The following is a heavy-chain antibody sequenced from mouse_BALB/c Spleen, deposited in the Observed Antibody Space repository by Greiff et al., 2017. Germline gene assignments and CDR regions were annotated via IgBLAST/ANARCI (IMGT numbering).Heavy chain of an antibody. D-gene: IGHD2-13*01. Sequence: EVKLVESGGGLVKPGGSLKLSCAASGFTFSSYGMSWVRQTPDKRLEWVATISSGGSYTYYPDSVKGRFTISRDNAKNTLYLQMSSLKSEDTAMYYCAGGVSYAMDYWGQGTSVTVSS. V-gene: IGHV5-6*03. CDR1: GFTFSSYG. CDR3: AGGVSYAMDY. CDR2: ISSGGSYT. J-gene: IGHJ4*01.